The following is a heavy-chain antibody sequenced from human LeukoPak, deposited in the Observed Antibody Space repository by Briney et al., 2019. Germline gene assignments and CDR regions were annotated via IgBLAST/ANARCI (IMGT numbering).Heavy chain of an antibody. CDR2: INHSGST. CDR1: GGSFSGYY. J-gene: IGHJ4*02. D-gene: IGHD5-18*01. CDR3: AARVDTAIRYYFDY. V-gene: IGHV4-34*01. Sequence: SETLSLTCAVYGGSFSGYYWSWIRQPPGKGLEWIGEINHSGSTNYNPSLKSRVTISVDTSKNQFSLKLSSVTAADTAVYYCAARVDTAIRYYFDYWGQGTLATVSS.